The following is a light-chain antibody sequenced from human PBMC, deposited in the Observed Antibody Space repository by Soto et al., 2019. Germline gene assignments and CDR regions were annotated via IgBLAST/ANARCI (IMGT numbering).Light chain of an antibody. CDR3: LLYYGGAQIWV. J-gene: IGLJ3*02. CDR1: AWAVTSRFY. CDR2: STS. V-gene: IGLV7-43*01. Sequence: QAVLTQDPSLTLSLGGTVTLTCASSAWAVTSRFYPNWFQQKPGQAPRTLIYSTSNKHSWTPARFSGSLLGGKAALTLSGVQPEDEADYYCLLYYGGAQIWVFGGGTQLTVL.